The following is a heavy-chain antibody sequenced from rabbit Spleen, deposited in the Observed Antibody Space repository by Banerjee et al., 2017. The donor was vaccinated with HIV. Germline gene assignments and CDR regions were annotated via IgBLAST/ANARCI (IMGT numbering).Heavy chain of an antibody. V-gene: IGHV1S45*01. CDR3: ARDLASVIGWNFCL. Sequence: LAESGGGLVKPGGTLTLPCTVSGFSFSSNWICWVRQAPGKGLEWIACIETVDGDTAYSAWPKGRFTISKTSSTTVTLQMTTMTAADTATYFCARDLASVIGWNFCLWGPGTLVTVS. D-gene: IGHD1-1*01. CDR2: IETVDGDT. CDR1: GFSFSSNW. J-gene: IGHJ6*01.